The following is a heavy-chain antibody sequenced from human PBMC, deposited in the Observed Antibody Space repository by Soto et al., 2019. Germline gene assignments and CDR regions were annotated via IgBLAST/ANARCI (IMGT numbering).Heavy chain of an antibody. CDR3: ADSYRSLRRREQDYMDV. V-gene: IGHV3-48*01. D-gene: IGHD6-13*01. CDR1: GLSFNRYR. CDR2: ISSSGSTT. J-gene: IGHJ6*03. Sequence: CAASGLSFNRYRMNWARQTPGKGLEWVSYISSSGSTTYYADSVKGRFSVSRDNGKNSLFLQLNSLRVEDTAVYYCADSYRSLRRREQDYMDVWGKGTTVTVSS.